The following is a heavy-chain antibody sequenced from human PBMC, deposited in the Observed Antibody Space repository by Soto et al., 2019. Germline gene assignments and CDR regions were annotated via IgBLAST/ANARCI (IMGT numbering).Heavy chain of an antibody. V-gene: IGHV3-21*01. CDR3: ARDRLEARSNWFDP. J-gene: IGHJ5*02. D-gene: IGHD6-6*01. Sequence: PGGSLRLSCAASGFTFSSYSMNWVRQAPGKGLEWVSSISSSSSYIYYADSVKGRFTISRDNAKNSLYLQMNSLRAEDTAVYYCARDRLEARSNWFDPWGQGTLVTVSS. CDR2: ISSSSSYI. CDR1: GFTFSSYS.